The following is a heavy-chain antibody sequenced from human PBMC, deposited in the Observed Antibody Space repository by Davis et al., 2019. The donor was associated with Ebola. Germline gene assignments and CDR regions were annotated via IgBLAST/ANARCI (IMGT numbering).Heavy chain of an antibody. J-gene: IGHJ4*02. CDR2: ISTSSSPI. CDR1: AFSFSSYS. V-gene: IGHV3-48*02. D-gene: IGHD3-10*01. Sequence: GESLKISCAASAFSFSSYSMNWVRQAPGKGLEWVSYISTSSSPIYYADSVKGRFTISRDNAKNSLYLQMNSLRDEDTAVYYCARDHRGLFDYWGQGTLVTVSS. CDR3: ARDHRGLFDY.